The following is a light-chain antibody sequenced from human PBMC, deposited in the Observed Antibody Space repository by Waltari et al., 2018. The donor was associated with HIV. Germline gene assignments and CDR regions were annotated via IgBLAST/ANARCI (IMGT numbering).Light chain of an antibody. CDR3: QQSYSTHRT. CDR2: AAS. CDR1: QSISNY. Sequence: DIQMTQSPSSLSAAVGDRVTISCGASQSISNYLTWYQQKPGQAPELLVYAASSLQSGVPSRFSGSGSGTDFTLIISSLQREDFATYYCQQSYSTHRTFGQGTKVEIK. J-gene: IGKJ2*01. V-gene: IGKV1-39*01.